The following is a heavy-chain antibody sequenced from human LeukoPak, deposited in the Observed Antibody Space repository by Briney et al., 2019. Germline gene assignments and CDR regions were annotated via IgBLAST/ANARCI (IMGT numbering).Heavy chain of an antibody. V-gene: IGHV3-30*19. CDR2: ITYEGSNK. CDR3: AKDSASRVDV. J-gene: IGHJ6*02. D-gene: IGHD3-10*01. CDR1: GFAFSSFG. Sequence: GGSLRLSCAASGFAFSSFGMHWVRQAPGKGLEWVAVITYEGSNKYYTDSVKGRFIISRDNSKNTLYLQMNNLRGEDTAVYYCAKDSASRVDVWGQGTTVTVSS.